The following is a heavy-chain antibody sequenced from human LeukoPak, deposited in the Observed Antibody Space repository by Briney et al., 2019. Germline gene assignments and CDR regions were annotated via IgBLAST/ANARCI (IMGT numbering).Heavy chain of an antibody. J-gene: IGHJ4*02. CDR1: GFTFSSYW. V-gene: IGHV3-23*01. CDR3: AKASPPYCSGGSCYSFDY. D-gene: IGHD2-15*01. CDR2: ISGSGGST. Sequence: GGSLRLSCAASGFTFSSYWMSWVRQAPGKGLEWVSAISGSGGSTYYADSVKGRFTISRDNSKNTLYLQMNSLRAEDTAVYYCAKASPPYCSGGSCYSFDYWGQGTLVTVSS.